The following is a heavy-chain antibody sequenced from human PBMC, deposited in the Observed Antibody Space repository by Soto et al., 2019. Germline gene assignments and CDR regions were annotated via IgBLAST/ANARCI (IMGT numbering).Heavy chain of an antibody. Sequence: EVQLLESGGGLAQPGGSLRLSCAASGFTYSNYAMGWVRQAPGKGLEWVSTISGTGGSTYYADSIKGRFTISRDNPKNLLFRKMNGRRPEDTAFYYWEKGWGLPGYWYFVLWGRGTLVTVSS. V-gene: IGHV3-23*01. J-gene: IGHJ2*01. D-gene: IGHD2-15*01. CDR2: ISGTGGST. CDR1: GFTYSNYA. CDR3: EKGWGLPGYWYFVL.